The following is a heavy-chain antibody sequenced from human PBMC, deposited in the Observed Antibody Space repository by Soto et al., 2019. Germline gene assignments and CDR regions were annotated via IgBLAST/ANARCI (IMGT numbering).Heavy chain of an antibody. CDR3: ARDSLTGYYWGRDAFDI. J-gene: IGHJ3*02. D-gene: IGHD3-9*01. CDR1: GFTFSSYW. Sequence: PGGSLRLSCAASGFTFSSYWMSWVRQAPEKGLEWVANIKQDGNDLYFVDSVKGRFTISRDNAKNPLYLHMNSLRAEDTAVYYCARDSLTGYYWGRDAFDIWGQGTMVTVSS. V-gene: IGHV3-7*01. CDR2: IKQDGNDL.